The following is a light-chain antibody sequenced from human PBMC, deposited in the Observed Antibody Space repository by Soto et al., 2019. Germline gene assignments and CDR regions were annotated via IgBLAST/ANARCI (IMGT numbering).Light chain of an antibody. J-gene: IGKJ1*01. V-gene: IGKV3-20*01. CDR1: PSVSGSN. CDR3: QHYITSLIT. CDR2: GSS. Sequence: EIVLTQSPGTLSLSPGERATLSCRASPSVSGSNLAWYQQKPGQAPRLLIFGSSTRATGIPDRFSGSGSGTDFTLTISRLEPEDFAVYYCQHYITSLITFGQGTKVDIK.